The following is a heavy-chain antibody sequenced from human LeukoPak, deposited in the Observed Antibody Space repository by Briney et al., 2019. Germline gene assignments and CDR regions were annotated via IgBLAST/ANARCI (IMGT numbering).Heavy chain of an antibody. CDR3: ARDSADYYGSGSLPYGMDV. V-gene: IGHV1-46*01. J-gene: IGHJ6*02. CDR1: GYTFTSYY. CDR2: INPSGGST. Sequence: ASVKVSCKASGYTFTSYYMHWVRQAPGQGLEWMGIINPSGGSTSYAQKFQGRVTMTRDTSISTAYMELSRLRSDDTAVYYCARDSADYYGSGSLPYGMDVWGQGTTVTVSS. D-gene: IGHD3-10*01.